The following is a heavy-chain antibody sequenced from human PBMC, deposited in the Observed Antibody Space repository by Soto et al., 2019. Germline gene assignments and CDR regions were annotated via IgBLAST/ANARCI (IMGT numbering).Heavy chain of an antibody. Sequence: SETLSLTCEVSGVSISSGGYSWSWIRQSPGKGLEWMGYIFHSGTTDYNPSLKSRLTISVDRSKNQFSLRLRSVTAADTALYYCARAGGSGPLDDWFDPWGQVTLGT. CDR3: ARAGGSGPLDDWFDP. D-gene: IGHD3-10*01. V-gene: IGHV4-30-2*06. J-gene: IGHJ5*02. CDR2: IFHSGTT. CDR1: GVSISSGGYS.